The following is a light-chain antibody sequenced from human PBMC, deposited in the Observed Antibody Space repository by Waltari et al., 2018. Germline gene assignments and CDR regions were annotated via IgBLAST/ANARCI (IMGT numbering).Light chain of an antibody. J-gene: IGKJ2*01. Sequence: RVTITCRASQSISSYLNWYQQKPGKAPKLLIYAASSLQSVVPSRFSGSGSGTDFTLTISSLQPEDFATYYCQQSYSTPYTFGQGTKLEIK. V-gene: IGKV1-39*01. CDR2: AAS. CDR3: QQSYSTPYT. CDR1: QSISSY.